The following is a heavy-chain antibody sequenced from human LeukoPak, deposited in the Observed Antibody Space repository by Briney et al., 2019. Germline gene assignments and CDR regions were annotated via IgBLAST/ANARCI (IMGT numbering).Heavy chain of an antibody. J-gene: IGHJ4*02. CDR1: GGSISTYY. Sequence: SETLSLTCTVFGGSISTYYWSWIRQPPGKGLEWIGYISHSGNTNYNPSLKSRVTISVDTSKNHFSLELSSVTAADTAVYYCARWEMATIAGFDYWGQGTLVTVSS. CDR3: ARWEMATIAGFDY. D-gene: IGHD5-24*01. CDR2: ISHSGNT. V-gene: IGHV4-59*08.